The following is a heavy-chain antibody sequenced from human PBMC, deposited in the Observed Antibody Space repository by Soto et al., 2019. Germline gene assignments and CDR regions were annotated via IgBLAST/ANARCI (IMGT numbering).Heavy chain of an antibody. V-gene: IGHV4-4*07. CDR2: VYSSGTT. CDR3: ARDIGSYAYAEGY. D-gene: IGHD2-2*01. Sequence: SETLSLTCSVSGGSINSYWWSWIRQPAGKGLEWIGRVYSSGTTDYNPSLNSRATMSVETSKNQFTLKLTSVTAADTAVYYCARDIGSYAYAEGYWGQGIQVTVSS. J-gene: IGHJ4*02. CDR1: GGSINSYW.